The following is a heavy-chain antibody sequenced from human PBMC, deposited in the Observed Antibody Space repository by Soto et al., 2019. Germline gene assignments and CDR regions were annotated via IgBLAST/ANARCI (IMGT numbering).Heavy chain of an antibody. V-gene: IGHV1-18*01. J-gene: IGHJ4*02. Sequence: ASVKVSCKASGYTFTSYGISWVRQAPGQGLEWMGWISAYNGNTNYAQKLQGRVTMTTDTSTSTAYMELRSLRSDDTAVYYCARETYYYGSGSYYTLVYWGQGTLVTVSS. CDR3: ARETYYYGSGSYYTLVY. D-gene: IGHD3-10*01. CDR1: GYTFTSYG. CDR2: ISAYNGNT.